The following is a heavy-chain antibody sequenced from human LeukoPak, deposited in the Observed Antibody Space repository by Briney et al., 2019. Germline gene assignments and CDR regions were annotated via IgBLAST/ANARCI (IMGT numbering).Heavy chain of an antibody. CDR3: ARDPNYSGYDTPRLKPFDY. V-gene: IGHV3-21*01. CDR2: ISSSSSYI. J-gene: IGHJ4*02. D-gene: IGHD5-12*01. Sequence: GGSLRLSCAASGFTFSSYSMNWVRQAPGKGLEWVSSISSSSSYIYYADSVKGRFTISRDNAKNSLYLQMNSLRAEDTAVYYCARDPNYSGYDTPRLKPFDYWGQGTLVTVSS. CDR1: GFTFSSYS.